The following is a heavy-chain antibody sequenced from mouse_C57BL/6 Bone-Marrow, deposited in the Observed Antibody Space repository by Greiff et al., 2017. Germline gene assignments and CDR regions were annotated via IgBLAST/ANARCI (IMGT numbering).Heavy chain of an antibody. V-gene: IGHV5-4*03. J-gene: IGHJ3*01. CDR3: ARADYYGSSYWFAD. CDR1: GFTFSSYA. Sequence: EVKLVESGGGLVKPGGSLKLSCAASGFTFSSYAMSWVRQTPEKRLEWVATISDGGSYTYYPDNVKGRFTISRDNAKNNLYLQMSHLKSEDTAMYYCARADYYGSSYWFADWGQGTLVTVSA. CDR2: ISDGGSYT. D-gene: IGHD1-1*01.